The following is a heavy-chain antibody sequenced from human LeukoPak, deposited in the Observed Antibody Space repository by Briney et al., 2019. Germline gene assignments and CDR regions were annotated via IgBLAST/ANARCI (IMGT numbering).Heavy chain of an antibody. V-gene: IGHV3-30*03. CDR1: GFTFSSYG. CDR3: ARDGAMVRAQNYFDY. Sequence: GGSLRLSCAASGFTFSSYGMHWVRQAPGKGLEWVAVISYDGSNKYYADSVKGRFTISRDNAKNSLYLQMNSLRAEDTAVYYCARDGAMVRAQNYFDYWGQGTLVTVSS. D-gene: IGHD3-10*01. CDR2: ISYDGSNK. J-gene: IGHJ4*02.